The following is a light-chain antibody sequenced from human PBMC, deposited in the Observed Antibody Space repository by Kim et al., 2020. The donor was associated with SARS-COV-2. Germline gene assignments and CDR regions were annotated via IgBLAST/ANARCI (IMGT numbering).Light chain of an antibody. CDR1: SSDVGRYDY. CDR2: DVT. V-gene: IGLV2-14*03. Sequence: QSALTQPASESGSPGQSITIPCTGTSSDVGRYDYVCWYQHLPGKAPKLILYDVTRRPSGVSDRFSGSKSGNTASLTISGLQAGDEAAYYCSSFTTTTTLVFGGGTQLTVL. CDR3: SSFTTTTTLV. J-gene: IGLJ2*01.